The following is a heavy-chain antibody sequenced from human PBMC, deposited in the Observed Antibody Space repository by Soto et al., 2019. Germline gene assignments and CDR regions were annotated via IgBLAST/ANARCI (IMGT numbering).Heavy chain of an antibody. CDR1: GGTFSNYA. V-gene: IGHV1-69*15. CDR3: AKDGGREGYFGNWFDP. D-gene: IGHD2-15*01. Sequence: QVQLVQSGAEVKKPGSSVKVSCKASGGTFSNYAITWVRQAPGQGLEWLGRIIPIFGTRDYAQKFQGRVTIPAYEATXXAYMELSSLRSDDTAVYYCAKDGGREGYFGNWFDPWGQGTLVTVSS. CDR2: IIPIFGTR. J-gene: IGHJ5*02.